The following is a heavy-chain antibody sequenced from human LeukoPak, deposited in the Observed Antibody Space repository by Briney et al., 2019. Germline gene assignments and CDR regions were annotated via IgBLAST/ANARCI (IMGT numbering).Heavy chain of an antibody. CDR2: IIPIFGTA. Sequence: SSVKVSCKASGGTFSSYAISWVRQAPGQGLECIGRIIPIFGTANYAQKFQGRVTITTDESTSTAYMELSSLRSEDTAVYYCARTAVSTVAGTAPFDYWGQGTLVTVSS. CDR3: ARTAVSTVAGTAPFDY. D-gene: IGHD6-19*01. V-gene: IGHV1-69*05. J-gene: IGHJ4*02. CDR1: GGTFSSYA.